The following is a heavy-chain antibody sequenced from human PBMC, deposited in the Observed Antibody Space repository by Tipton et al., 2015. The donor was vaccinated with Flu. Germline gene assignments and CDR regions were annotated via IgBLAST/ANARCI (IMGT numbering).Heavy chain of an antibody. J-gene: IGHJ4*02. V-gene: IGHV4-38-2*01. CDR1: GFTFSRYG. D-gene: IGHD3-10*01. CDR2: ISHSGRT. CDR3: ARTTYCYGSGSSDY. Sequence: LRLSCAASGFTFSRYGMSWVRQAPGKGLEWIGCISHSGRTYYNPPLKSRVTISVDMAKNQFSQRLSSVTAADTAVYYCARTTYCYGSGSSDYWGQGTLVTVSS.